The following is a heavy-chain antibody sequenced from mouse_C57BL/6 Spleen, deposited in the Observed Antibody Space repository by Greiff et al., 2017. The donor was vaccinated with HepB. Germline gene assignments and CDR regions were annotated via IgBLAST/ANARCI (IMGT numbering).Heavy chain of an antibody. CDR3: ARGGPVFDY. J-gene: IGHJ2*01. CDR1: GYTFTSYW. CDR2: IDPSDSYT. V-gene: IGHV1-50*01. Sequence: QVQLKQPGAELVKPGASVKLSCKASGYTFTSYWMQWVKQRPGQGLEWIGEIDPSDSYTTYNQKFKGKATLTVDTSSSTAYMQLSSLTSEDSAVYYCARGGPVFDYWGQGTTLTVSS.